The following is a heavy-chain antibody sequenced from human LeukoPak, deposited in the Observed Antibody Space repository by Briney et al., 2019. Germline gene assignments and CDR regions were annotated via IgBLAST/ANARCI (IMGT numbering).Heavy chain of an antibody. D-gene: IGHD6-13*01. V-gene: IGHV4-61*01. CDR1: SGSISTSNYY. Sequence: SETLSLTCTVSSGSISTSNYYWSWIRQPPGKGLEWIGYIYYSGSTNYNPSLKSRVTISVDTSKNQFSLKLSSVTAADTAVYCCARELAAAGTNYYYYYMDVWGKGTTVTISS. J-gene: IGHJ6*03. CDR2: IYYSGST. CDR3: ARELAAAGTNYYYYYMDV.